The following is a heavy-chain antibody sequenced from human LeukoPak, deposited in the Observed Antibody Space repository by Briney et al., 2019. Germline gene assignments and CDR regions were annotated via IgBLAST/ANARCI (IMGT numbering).Heavy chain of an antibody. CDR3: ARDAPYYYDSSGRNYFDY. CDR1: RGSISSSSYY. Sequence: SETLSLTRTVSRGSISSSSYYWGWVRQPPGKGRGWLGRILFSSNTSDIPALKSRVTISVDTSKNQFALKLSSVTAADTAVYYCARDAPYYYDSSGRNYFDYWGQGTLVTVSS. V-gene: IGHV4-39*06. J-gene: IGHJ4*02. D-gene: IGHD3-22*01. CDR2: ILFSSNT.